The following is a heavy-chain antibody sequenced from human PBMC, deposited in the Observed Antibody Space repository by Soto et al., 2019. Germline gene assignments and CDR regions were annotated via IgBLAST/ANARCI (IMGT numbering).Heavy chain of an antibody. CDR2: ISSDGTNK. CDR1: GFSFSDYA. J-gene: IGHJ4*02. V-gene: IGHV3-30-3*01. Sequence: QVQLVESGGGVVQPGRFLRLSCAASGFSFSDYAIHWVRQAPGKGLEWVAVISSDGTNKFYTDSVKDRFIVSRDNFNNTLSLQMSSLRTEDTAVYYCARGDAYYDSTGSFLDFDSWGQGTLVTVSS. CDR3: ARGDAYYDSTGSFLDFDS. D-gene: IGHD3-22*01.